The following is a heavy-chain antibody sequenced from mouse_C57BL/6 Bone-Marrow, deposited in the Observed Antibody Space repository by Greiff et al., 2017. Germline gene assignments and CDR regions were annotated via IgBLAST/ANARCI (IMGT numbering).Heavy chain of an antibody. Sequence: QVHVKQSGAELVRPGTSVKVSCKASGYAFTNYLIEWVKQRPGQGLEWIGVINPGSGGTNDNEKFKGKATLTADKSSSTAYMQLSSLTSEDSAVYFCARDYDYGGAYWGQGTLVTVSA. CDR2: INPGSGGT. CDR3: ARDYDYGGAY. D-gene: IGHD2-4*01. J-gene: IGHJ3*01. V-gene: IGHV1-54*01. CDR1: GYAFTNYL.